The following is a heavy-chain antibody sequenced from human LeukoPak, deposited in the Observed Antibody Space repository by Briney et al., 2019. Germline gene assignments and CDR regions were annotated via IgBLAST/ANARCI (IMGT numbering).Heavy chain of an antibody. CDR2: ISYDGSNK. J-gene: IGHJ4*02. D-gene: IGHD2-15*01. CDR1: GFTFSSYA. CDR3: AGGLEMVVVYNFDY. V-gene: IGHV3-30-3*01. Sequence: GRSLRLSCAASGFTFSSYAMHWVRQAPGKGLEWVAVISYDGSNKYYADSVKGRFTISRDNSKNTLYLQMNSLRAEDTAVYYCAGGLEMVVVYNFDYWGQGTLVTVSS.